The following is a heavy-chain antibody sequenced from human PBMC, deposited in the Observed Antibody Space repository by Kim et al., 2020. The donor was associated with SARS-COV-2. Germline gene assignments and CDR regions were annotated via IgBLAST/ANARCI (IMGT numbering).Heavy chain of an antibody. CDR2: GGTT. V-gene: IGHV3-15*01. Sequence: GGTTDSAAPVKGRFTISRDDSKTTLYLQMNTLKTEDTAVYYCTGFGEGYWGQGTLVTVSS. J-gene: IGHJ4*02. CDR3: TGFGEGY. D-gene: IGHD3-10*01.